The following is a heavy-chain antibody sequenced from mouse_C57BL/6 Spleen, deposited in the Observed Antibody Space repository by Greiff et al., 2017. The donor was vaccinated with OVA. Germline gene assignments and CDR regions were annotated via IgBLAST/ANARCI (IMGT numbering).Heavy chain of an antibody. CDR2: IYPRSGYT. CDR1: GYTFTSYG. J-gene: IGHJ3*01. V-gene: IGHV1-81*01. Sequence: QVQLQQSGAELARPGASVKLSCKASGYTFTSYGISWVKQRTGQGLEWIGEIYPRSGYTYYDEKFKGKATLTADKSYSTAYMELRSLTSEDSAVYFCARGGTTTVVATRTYWGQGTLVTVSA. CDR3: ARGGTTTVVATRTY. D-gene: IGHD1-1*01.